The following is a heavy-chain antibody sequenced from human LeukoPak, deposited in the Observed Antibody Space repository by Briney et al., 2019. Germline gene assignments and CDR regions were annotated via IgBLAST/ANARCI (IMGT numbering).Heavy chain of an antibody. D-gene: IGHD3-22*01. J-gene: IGHJ4*02. CDR3: ARWYYYDSSGYWYYFDY. CDR1: GGSFSGYY. V-gene: IGHV4-34*01. CDR2: INHSGST. Sequence: SETLSLTCAVYGGSFSGYYWSWIRQPPGKGLEWIGEINHSGSTNYNPSLKSRVTISVDTSKNQFSLKLSSVTAADTAVYYCARWYYYDSSGYWYYFDYWGQGTLVTVSP.